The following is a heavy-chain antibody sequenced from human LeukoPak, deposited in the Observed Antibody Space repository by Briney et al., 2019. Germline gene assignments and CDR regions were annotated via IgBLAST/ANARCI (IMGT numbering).Heavy chain of an antibody. CDR3: ARVTAPCIAVPGSAFDI. V-gene: IGHV4-59*01. CDR1: GGSISSYY. J-gene: IGHJ3*02. CDR2: IYYSGST. D-gene: IGHD6-19*01. Sequence: SETLSLTCTVSGGSISSYYWSWIRQPPGKGLEWIGYIYYSGSTNYNPSLKSRVTISVDTSKNQFSLKLSSVTAADTAVYYCARVTAPCIAVPGSAFDIWGQGTMVTVSS.